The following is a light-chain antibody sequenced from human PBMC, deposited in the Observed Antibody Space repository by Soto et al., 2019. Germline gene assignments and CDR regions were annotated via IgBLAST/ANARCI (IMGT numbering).Light chain of an antibody. CDR3: QQYNSLSHT. Sequence: DIQMTQSPSTLSASVGDTVTITCRASQSISNWLAWYQQKPGKAPKVLIYKASNLESGVPSRFSGSVSGTEFTLTISSLQPDDFATYYCQQYNSLSHTFGQGTKLEIK. V-gene: IGKV1-5*03. CDR1: QSISNW. J-gene: IGKJ2*01. CDR2: KAS.